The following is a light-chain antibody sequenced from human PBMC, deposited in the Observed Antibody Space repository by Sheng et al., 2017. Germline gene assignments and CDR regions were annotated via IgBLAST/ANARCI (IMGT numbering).Light chain of an antibody. CDR3: QQYYSYLLT. V-gene: IGKV1-33*01. CDR1: QDIDTF. Sequence: DIQMTQSPSSLSGSVGDRVTITCQASQDIDTFLNWYQQKPGKAPKLLIYGASSLEPGVPSRFSGSGSGTDFTLTISCLQSEDFATYYCQQYYSYLLTFGGGTKVEIK. CDR2: GAS. J-gene: IGKJ4*01.